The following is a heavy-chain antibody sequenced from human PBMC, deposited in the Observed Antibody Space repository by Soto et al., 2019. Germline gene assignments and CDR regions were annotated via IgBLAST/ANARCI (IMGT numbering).Heavy chain of an antibody. CDR2: IKGKPDGGAT. V-gene: IGHV3-15*01. Sequence: GGSLRLSCAASGFTFNTAWLTWVRQAPGKGLEWVGRIKGKPDGGATDYAALVEGRFMISRDDSQNTVFLQMNSLKTYDTAVYYCTAGSPFNYWGPGTLVTVSS. CDR3: TAGSPFNY. J-gene: IGHJ4*02. CDR1: GFTFNTAW.